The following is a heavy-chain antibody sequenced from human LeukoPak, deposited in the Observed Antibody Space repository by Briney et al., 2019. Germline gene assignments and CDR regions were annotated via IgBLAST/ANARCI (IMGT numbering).Heavy chain of an antibody. V-gene: IGHV4-59*01. CDR2: IYYSGST. CDR3: ASTIARGRDGYNYRGADFDY. J-gene: IGHJ4*02. D-gene: IGHD5-24*01. Sequence: SSETLSLTCTVSDGSISSYYWSWIRQPPGKGLEWIGYIYYSGSTNYNPSLKSRVTISVDTSKNQFSLKLSSVTAADTAVCYCASTIARGRDGYNYRGADFDYWGQGTLVTVSS. CDR1: DGSISSYY.